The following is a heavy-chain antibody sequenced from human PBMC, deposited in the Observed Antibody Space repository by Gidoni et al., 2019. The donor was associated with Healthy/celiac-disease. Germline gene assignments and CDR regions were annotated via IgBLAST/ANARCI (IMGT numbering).Heavy chain of an antibody. CDR1: GFTFSSNW. CDR2: INSDGSST. CDR3: ARDPVEMATIRCWFDP. Sequence: EVQLVASGGGLVQPGGSLRLSCAYSGFTFSSNWMHWVRQAPGKGLVWVSRINSDGSSTSYADSVKGRVTISRDNAKNTLYLQMNSLRAEDTAVYYCARDPVEMATIRCWFDPWGQGTLVTVSS. V-gene: IGHV3-74*01. D-gene: IGHD5-12*01. J-gene: IGHJ5*02.